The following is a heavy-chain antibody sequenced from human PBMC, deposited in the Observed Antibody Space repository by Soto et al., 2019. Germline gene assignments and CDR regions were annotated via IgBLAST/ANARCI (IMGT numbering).Heavy chain of an antibody. CDR3: ASRSGLYCTNGVCYYYYYMDV. J-gene: IGHJ6*03. V-gene: IGHV4-39*01. D-gene: IGHD2-8*01. CDR2: IYYSGST. Sequence: SETLSLTCTVSGGSISSSSYYWGWIRPPPGKGLEWIGSIYYSGSTYYNPSLKSRVTISVDTSKNQFSLKLSSVTAADTAVYYCASRSGLYCTNGVCYYYYYMDVWGKGTTVTVSS. CDR1: GGSISSSSYY.